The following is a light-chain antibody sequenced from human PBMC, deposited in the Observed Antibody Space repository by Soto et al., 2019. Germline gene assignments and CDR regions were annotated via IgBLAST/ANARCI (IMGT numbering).Light chain of an antibody. Sequence: QSALTQPASVSGSPGQSVTISCTGTSSDVGGYNYVSWYQQLPGEAPKLIIYGVTDRPSGVSNRFSGSKSGNTASLTVSGLHAEDEGDYYCSSYTATRTYVFGTGTQLTVL. V-gene: IGLV2-14*01. CDR2: GVT. CDR3: SSYTATRTYV. J-gene: IGLJ1*01. CDR1: SSDVGGYNY.